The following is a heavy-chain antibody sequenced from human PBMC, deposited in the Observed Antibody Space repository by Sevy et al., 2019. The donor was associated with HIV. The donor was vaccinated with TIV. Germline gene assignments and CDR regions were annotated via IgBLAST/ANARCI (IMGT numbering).Heavy chain of an antibody. CDR2: IYTSGST. CDR3: ARLYSGSYLYYFDY. J-gene: IGHJ4*02. D-gene: IGHD1-26*01. V-gene: IGHV4-4*07. CDR1: GGSISSYY. Sequence: SETLSLTCTVSGGSISSYYWSWIRQPAGKGLEWIGRIYTSGSTNYNPSLKSRVTMSVDTSNNQFSLKLSSVTAADTAVYYCARLYSGSYLYYFDYWGQGTLVTVSS.